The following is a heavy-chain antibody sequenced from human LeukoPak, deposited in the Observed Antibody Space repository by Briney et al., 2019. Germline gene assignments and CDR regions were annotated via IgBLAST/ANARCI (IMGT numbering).Heavy chain of an antibody. Sequence: GGSLRLSCAASGFTFSSSALHWVRQAPGMGLEWVAVISFDGSNKYYADSVKGRFTISRDNSKNTLYLQMNSLRVEDTAVYYCARVWDKADYWGQGTLVTVSS. CDR2: ISFDGSNK. D-gene: IGHD1-26*01. CDR3: ARVWDKADY. J-gene: IGHJ4*02. CDR1: GFTFSSSA. V-gene: IGHV3-30*04.